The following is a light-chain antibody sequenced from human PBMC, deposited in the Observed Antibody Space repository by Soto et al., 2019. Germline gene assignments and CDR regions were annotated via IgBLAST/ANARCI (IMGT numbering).Light chain of an antibody. CDR2: GAS. V-gene: IGKV1-6*01. Sequence: AIQMTQSPSSLSASVGDRVTITCRASEDIRKELSWYQQKPGKAPNVLIYGASSSQSGVPSRFSGSGSSTDFTLTISSLQPEDFATYYCLQDHNYPRTFGQGTQVEIK. J-gene: IGKJ1*01. CDR1: EDIRKE. CDR3: LQDHNYPRT.